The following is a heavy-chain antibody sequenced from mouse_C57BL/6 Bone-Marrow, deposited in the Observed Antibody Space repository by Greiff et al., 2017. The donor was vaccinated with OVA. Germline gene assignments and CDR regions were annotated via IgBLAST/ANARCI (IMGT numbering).Heavy chain of an antibody. CDR3: ARGRQYWYFDV. D-gene: IGHD2-12*01. CDR2: IDPSDSYT. J-gene: IGHJ1*03. CDR1: GYTFTSYW. V-gene: IGHV1-50*01. Sequence: QVQLQQPGAELAKPGASVKLSCKASGYTFTSYWMQWVKQRPGQGLEWIGEIDPSDSYTNYNQKFKGKATLTVDTSSSTAYMQLSSLTSEDSAVYYCARGRQYWYFDVWGTGTTVTVSS.